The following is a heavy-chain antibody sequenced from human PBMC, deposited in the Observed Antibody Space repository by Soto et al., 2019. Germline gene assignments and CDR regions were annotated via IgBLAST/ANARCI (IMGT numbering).Heavy chain of an antibody. Sequence: GGSLRLSCAASGFTFSSYWMSWVRQAPGKGLEWVANIKQDGSEKYYVDSVKGRFTISRDNAKNSLYLQMNSLRAEDTAVYYCASQSFRGFFDYWGQGTLVTVSS. CDR3: ASQSFRGFFDY. CDR1: GFTFSSYW. D-gene: IGHD3-16*01. CDR2: IKQDGSEK. J-gene: IGHJ4*02. V-gene: IGHV3-7*01.